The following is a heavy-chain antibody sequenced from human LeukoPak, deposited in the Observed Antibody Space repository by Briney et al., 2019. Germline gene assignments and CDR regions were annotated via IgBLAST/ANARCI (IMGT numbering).Heavy chain of an antibody. V-gene: IGHV4-59*01. D-gene: IGHD3-9*01. J-gene: IGHJ5*02. CDR1: GGSLSSYY. Sequence: SETLSLTCTVSGGSLSSYYWSWTRQPPGKGLEWIGYIYYSGSTNYNPSLKSRVTISVDTSKNQFSLKLSSVTAADTAVCYCARVGGDYDILTGYYPHNWFDPWGQGTLVTVSS. CDR2: IYYSGST. CDR3: ARVGGDYDILTGYYPHNWFDP.